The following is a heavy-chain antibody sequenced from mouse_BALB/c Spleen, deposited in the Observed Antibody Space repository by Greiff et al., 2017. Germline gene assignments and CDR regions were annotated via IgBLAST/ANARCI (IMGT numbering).Heavy chain of an antibody. CDR1: GFNIKDTY. V-gene: IGHV14-3*02. CDR3: ARAPYYGNYDYDMDY. Sequence: VQLQQSGAELVKPGASVKLSCTASGFNIKDTYMHWVKQRPEQGLEWIGRIDPANGNTKYDPKFQGKATITADTSSNTAYLQLSSLTSEDTAVYYCARAPYYGNYDYDMDYWGQGTSVTVSS. D-gene: IGHD2-10*01. J-gene: IGHJ4*01. CDR2: IDPANGNT.